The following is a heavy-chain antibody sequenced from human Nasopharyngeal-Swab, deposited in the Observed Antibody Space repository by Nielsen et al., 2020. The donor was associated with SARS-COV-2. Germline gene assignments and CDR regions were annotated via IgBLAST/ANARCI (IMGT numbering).Heavy chain of an antibody. V-gene: IGHV4-4*02. CDR3: ARALGYCSGGSCPLWYYGVDV. D-gene: IGHD2-15*01. J-gene: IGHJ6*02. CDR2: IYHSGST. Sequence: WIRQPPGKGLEWIGYIYHSGSTNYNPSLKSRVTISVDKSKNQFSLKLSSVTAADTAVYYCARALGYCSGGSCPLWYYGVDVWGQGTTVTVSS.